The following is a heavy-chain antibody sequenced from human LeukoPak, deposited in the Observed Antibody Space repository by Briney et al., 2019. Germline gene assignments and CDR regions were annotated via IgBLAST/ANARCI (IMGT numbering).Heavy chain of an antibody. CDR2: IYSGGVI. V-gene: IGHV3-53*01. J-gene: IGHJ4*02. CDR3: AREDGYNAPFDY. Sequence: GGSLRLSCAASEFDFSSHAMTWVRQAPGKGLEWVSVIYSGGVIYYADSVKGRFTISRDNSKNMLYLQMNSLRAEDTAVYYCAREDGYNAPFDYWGQGTLVTVSS. D-gene: IGHD5-24*01. CDR1: EFDFSSHA.